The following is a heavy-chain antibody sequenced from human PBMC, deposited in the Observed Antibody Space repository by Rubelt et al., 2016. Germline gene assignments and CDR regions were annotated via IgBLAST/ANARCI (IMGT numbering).Heavy chain of an antibody. V-gene: IGHV3-30*04. J-gene: IGHJ4*02. CDR3: AREITPADLD. D-gene: IGHD2-2*01. Sequence: QVQLVESGGGVVQPGRSLRLSCAASGYTFSSYAMHWVRQAPGKGLEWVAVISYDGSNKYYADSVKGRFTISRDNSKNTLDLQMNSRRAEETAVYYCAREITPADLDWGQGTLVTVSS. CDR2: ISYDGSNK. CDR1: GYTFSSYA.